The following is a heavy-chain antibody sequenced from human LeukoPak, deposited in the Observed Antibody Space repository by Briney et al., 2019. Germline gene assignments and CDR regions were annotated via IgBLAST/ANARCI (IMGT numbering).Heavy chain of an antibody. Sequence: GGSLRLSCAASGFTFSSYAMSWVRQAPGKGLEWVSAISGSGGTTYYADSVKGRFTISRDNSKNTLYLQMNSLRVEDTALYYCATSTDYNWIDPWGQGTLVTVSS. CDR1: GFTFSSYA. J-gene: IGHJ5*02. CDR3: ATSTDYNWIDP. D-gene: IGHD2-2*01. V-gene: IGHV3-23*01. CDR2: ISGSGGTT.